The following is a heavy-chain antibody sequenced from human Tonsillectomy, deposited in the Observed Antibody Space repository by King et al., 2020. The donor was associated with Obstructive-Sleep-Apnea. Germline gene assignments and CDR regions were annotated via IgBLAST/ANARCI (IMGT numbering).Heavy chain of an antibody. D-gene: IGHD5-18*01. CDR1: GFTFSSYA. CDR2: ISYDVSNK. CDR3: ARDKIQLWPKRFDY. Sequence: HVQLVESGGGVVQPGRSLRLSCAASGFTFSSYAMHWVRQAPGKGLEWVAVISYDVSNKYYADSVKGRFTISRDNSKNTLYLQMNSLRAEDTAVYYCARDKIQLWPKRFDYWGQGTLVTVSS. J-gene: IGHJ4*02. V-gene: IGHV3-30-3*01.